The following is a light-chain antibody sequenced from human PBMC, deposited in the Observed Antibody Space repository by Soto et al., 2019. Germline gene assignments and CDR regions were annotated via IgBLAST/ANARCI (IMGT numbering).Light chain of an antibody. CDR2: GAS. J-gene: IGKJ2*01. Sequence: EVVLTQSPGTLSLSPGERATLSCRADQSVSSNYLAWYQQKPGQAPRLLIYGASSRATGIPDRFSGSGSGSDFTLTISRLEPEDFAVYICQYFGGSPPMYTFGQGTKLEIK. CDR3: QYFGGSPPMYT. CDR1: QSVSSNY. V-gene: IGKV3-20*01.